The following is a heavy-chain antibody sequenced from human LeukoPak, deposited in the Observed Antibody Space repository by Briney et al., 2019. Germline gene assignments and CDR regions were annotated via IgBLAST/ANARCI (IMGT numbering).Heavy chain of an antibody. J-gene: IGHJ6*02. D-gene: IGHD3-16*01. CDR2: ISHTGGDT. V-gene: IGHV3-23*01. CDR1: GFSGYA. Sequence: GASLRLSCEATGFSGYAMSWVRQAPGKGLEWVSHISHTGGDTHYADSVKGRFTISRDSSTLYLQMNSLRAEDTATYFCGRKRLQTPLVFLDVWGQGTTVTVSS. CDR3: GRKRLQTPLVFLDV.